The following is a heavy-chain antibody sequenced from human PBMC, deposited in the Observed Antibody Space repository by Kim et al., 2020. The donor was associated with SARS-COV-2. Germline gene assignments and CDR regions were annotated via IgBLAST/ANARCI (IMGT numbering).Heavy chain of an antibody. CDR3: ARHRGCGGDCSEYFQH. Sequence: PKSRVPISVDTSKNQVSLKLSSVTAADTAVYYCARHRGCGGDCSEYFQHWGQGTLVTVSS. V-gene: IGHV4-39*01. D-gene: IGHD2-21*02. J-gene: IGHJ1*01.